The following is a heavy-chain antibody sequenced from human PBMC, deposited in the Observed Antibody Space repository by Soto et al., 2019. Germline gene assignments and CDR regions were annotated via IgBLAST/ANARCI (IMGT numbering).Heavy chain of an antibody. CDR2: SYSSGST. CDR3: ASAPHECPAGGYGMDV. D-gene: IGHD6-25*01. V-gene: IGHV4-30-4*01. Sequence: QVQLQESGPGLVKPSQTLSLTCTVSGGSITSGDYYWTWIRQTPGQGLEWIGYSYSSGSTRYNQSLGSRVTISVEPAKNQFSLKLSSVTAADTAMYYCASAPHECPAGGYGMDVWGEGTTFIVSS. J-gene: IGHJ6*02. CDR1: GGSITSGDYY.